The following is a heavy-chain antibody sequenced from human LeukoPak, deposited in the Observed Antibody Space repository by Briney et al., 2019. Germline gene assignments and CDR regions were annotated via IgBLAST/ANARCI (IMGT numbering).Heavy chain of an antibody. Sequence: PGGSLRLSCAASGFTFSSYAMHWVRQAPGKGLEWVAVISYDGSNKYYADSVKGRFTISRDNSKNTLYLQMNSLRAEDTAVYYCARVGYCSSTSCYSLEYYGMDVWGKGTTVTVSS. J-gene: IGHJ6*04. CDR1: GFTFSSYA. D-gene: IGHD2-2*02. CDR2: ISYDGSNK. CDR3: ARVGYCSSTSCYSLEYYGMDV. V-gene: IGHV3-30*04.